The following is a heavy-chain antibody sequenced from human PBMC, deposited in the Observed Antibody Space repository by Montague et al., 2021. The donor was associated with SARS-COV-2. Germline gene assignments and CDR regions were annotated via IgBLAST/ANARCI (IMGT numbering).Heavy chain of an antibody. D-gene: IGHD6-25*01. CDR3: AKQTGAGAIVYWYFDP. V-gene: IGHV3-23*01. CDR2: IFGSGAGT. J-gene: IGHJ2*01. Sequence: SLRLSCAASGFAFNNFAMTWVRQPPGKGLEWVSSIFGSGAGTYYADSVQGRFTIPRDNSRNTLYLQMNSLRAEDTAKYYCAKQTGAGAIVYWYFDPWGRGTVVSVSS. CDR1: GFAFNNFA.